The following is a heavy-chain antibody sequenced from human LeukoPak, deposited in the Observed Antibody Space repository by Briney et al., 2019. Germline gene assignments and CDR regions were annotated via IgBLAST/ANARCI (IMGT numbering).Heavy chain of an antibody. V-gene: IGHV3-23*01. Sequence: GGPLRLSCAASGFTFSSYAMSWVRQAPGKGLEWVSGISGSGGSTYYADSVKGRSTISRDNSKNTLFLQMNSLRAEDTAVYYCARGLGSWVVTAIHYWGQGTLVTVSS. J-gene: IGHJ4*02. CDR3: ARGLGSWVVTAIHY. CDR1: GFTFSSYA. CDR2: ISGSGGST. D-gene: IGHD2-21*02.